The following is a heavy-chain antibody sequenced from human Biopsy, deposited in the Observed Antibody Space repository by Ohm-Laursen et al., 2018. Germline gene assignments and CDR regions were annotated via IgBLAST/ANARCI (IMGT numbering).Heavy chain of an antibody. CDR2: VYFTGST. J-gene: IGHJ6*02. Sequence: GTLSLTCTVSGDSIRSYYWSWIRQTPEKGLEWIGHVYFTGSTNFNPSLKSRVTISVDTSRDRFSLTLSSVTAADTAIYYCARDRRGDSYMDVWGQGTTVTVSS. V-gene: IGHV4-59*01. CDR3: ARDRRGDSYMDV. D-gene: IGHD2-15*01. CDR1: GDSIRSYY.